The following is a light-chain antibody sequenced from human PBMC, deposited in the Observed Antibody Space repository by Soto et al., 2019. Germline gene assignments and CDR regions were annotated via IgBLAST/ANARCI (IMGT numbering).Light chain of an antibody. CDR3: SSYTSSSTRV. CDR1: SSDVGGYNY. CDR2: DVS. V-gene: IGLV2-14*01. J-gene: IGLJ2*01. Sequence: QSALTQPVSVSGSPGQSITISCTGTSSDVGGYNYVSWYQQHPGKAPKLMIYDVSNRPSGVSNRFSGSKSGNTASLTIPGLQAEDEADYYCSSYTSSSTRVFGGGTKLTVL.